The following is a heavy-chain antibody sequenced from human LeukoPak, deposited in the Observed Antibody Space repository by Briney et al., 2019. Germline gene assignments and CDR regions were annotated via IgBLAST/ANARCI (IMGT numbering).Heavy chain of an antibody. V-gene: IGHV4-34*01. CDR2: INHSGST. D-gene: IGHD3-10*01. CDR3: ARGRSRGRYYFDY. J-gene: IGHJ4*02. CDR1: GGSFSGYY. Sequence: PSETLSLTCAVYGGSFSGYYWSWIRQPPGKGLEWIGEINHSGSTNYNPSLKSRVTISVDTSKNQFSLKLSSVTAADTAVYYCARGRSRGRYYFDYWGQGTLVTVSS.